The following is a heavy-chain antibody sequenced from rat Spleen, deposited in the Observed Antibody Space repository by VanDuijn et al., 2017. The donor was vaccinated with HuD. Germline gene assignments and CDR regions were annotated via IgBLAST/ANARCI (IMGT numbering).Heavy chain of an antibody. CDR3: VREEFGVRD. J-gene: IGHJ2*01. D-gene: IGHD4-3*01. CDR2: VNKDGSTI. V-gene: IGHV4-2*01. CDR1: GFNFKDYW. Sequence: EVKLVESGGGLVQPGRSLKLACAASGFNFKDYWMGWVRQAPGKGLEWIGEVNKDGSTIKYTPSLKDKFTISRDNAQNTVYLQMNKLGSEDTAIYYCVREEFGVRDWGQGVMVTVSS.